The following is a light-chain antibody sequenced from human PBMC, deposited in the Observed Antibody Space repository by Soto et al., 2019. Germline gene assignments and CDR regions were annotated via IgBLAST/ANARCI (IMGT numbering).Light chain of an antibody. J-gene: IGKJ1*01. V-gene: IGKV1-5*03. Sequence: DIQMTQSPSTLFASVGDRVTITCRASQSITNWLAWYQQKPGKAPKLLIYKASSLQSGVPSRFSGSGSGTEFTLTISSLQPDDFATYYCQQYSSYWTFGQGTKVDIK. CDR1: QSITNW. CDR2: KAS. CDR3: QQYSSYWT.